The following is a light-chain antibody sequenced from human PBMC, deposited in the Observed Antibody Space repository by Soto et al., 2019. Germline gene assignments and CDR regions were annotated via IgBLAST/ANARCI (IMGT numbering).Light chain of an antibody. CDR2: DAS. Sequence: DIQMTQSPATLSASVGDRVTITCRASQSISSWLAWYQQKPGKAPNILIYDASSLKSGVPSRFSGSGSGTEFTLTIISLQPDDFATYYCQQYSSFSSFGGGTKVDIK. CDR3: QQYSSFSS. CDR1: QSISSW. V-gene: IGKV1-5*01. J-gene: IGKJ4*01.